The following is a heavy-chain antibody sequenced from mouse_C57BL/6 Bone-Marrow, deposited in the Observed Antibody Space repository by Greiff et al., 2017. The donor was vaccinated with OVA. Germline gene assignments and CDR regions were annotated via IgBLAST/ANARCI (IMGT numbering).Heavy chain of an antibody. CDR1: DSEVFPIAY. J-gene: IGHJ4*01. V-gene: IGHV15-2*01. Sequence: VQLQQSGSELRSPGSSVKLSCKDFDSEVFPIAYMSWVRQKPGHGFEWIGGILPSIGRTIYGEKFEDKATSDADTLSNTAYLELNSLTSEDSAIYYCARMGKRRYAMDYWGQGTSVTVSS. CDR2: ILPSIGRT. CDR3: ARMGKRRYAMDY.